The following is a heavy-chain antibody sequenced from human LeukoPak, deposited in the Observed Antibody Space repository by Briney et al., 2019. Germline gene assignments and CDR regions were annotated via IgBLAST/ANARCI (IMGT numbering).Heavy chain of an antibody. J-gene: IGHJ4*02. CDR2: SKSSADGGTT. CDR1: GFIFTNVW. V-gene: IGHV3-15*05. D-gene: IGHD3-16*01. Sequence: PGGSLRLSCTASGFIFTNVWVSWVRQAPGKGLEWVGRSKSSADGGTTDIAAPGQGRFTISRDDSKNTFFLHMHSLEVEDTATYYCTAGGGGTYFSDHWGQGTLVTVSS. CDR3: TAGGGGTYFSDH.